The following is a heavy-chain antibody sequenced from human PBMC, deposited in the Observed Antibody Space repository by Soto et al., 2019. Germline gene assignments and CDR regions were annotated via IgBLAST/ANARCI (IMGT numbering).Heavy chain of an antibody. CDR3: SCFHYGDYFIFYY. CDR1: GGSISSGDYY. D-gene: IGHD4-17*01. Sequence: SETLSLTCTVSGGSISSGDYYWSWIRQPPGKGLEWIGYIYYSGSTYYNPSLKSRVTISVDTSKNQFSLKLSSVTAADTAVYYCSCFHYGDYFIFYYCGQGTLVPVSA. V-gene: IGHV4-30-4*01. J-gene: IGHJ4*02. CDR2: IYYSGST.